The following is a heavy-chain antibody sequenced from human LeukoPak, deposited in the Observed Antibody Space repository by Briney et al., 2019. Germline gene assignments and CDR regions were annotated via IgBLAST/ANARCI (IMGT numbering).Heavy chain of an antibody. CDR2: ISYDGSNK. D-gene: IGHD4-17*01. CDR3: ASPDYGDYPWYFDY. J-gene: IGHJ4*02. V-gene: IGHV3-30*04. Sequence: PGGSLRLSCAASGFTFSSYAMHWVRQAPGKGLEGVAVISYDGSNKYYADSVKGRFTISRDNSKNTLYLQMNSLRAEDTAVYYCASPDYGDYPWYFDYWGQGTLVTVSS. CDR1: GFTFSSYA.